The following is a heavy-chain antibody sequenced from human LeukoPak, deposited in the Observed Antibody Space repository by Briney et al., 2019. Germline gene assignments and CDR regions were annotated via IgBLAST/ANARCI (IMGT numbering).Heavy chain of an antibody. D-gene: IGHD3-22*01. Sequence: GGSLRLSCAASGFIFDDYEMNWVRQAPGKGLEWVAFISSSGTTDYYADSVKGRFIISKDNAKESLYLEMNRLRAEDTAVYYCARDQRAKKYFYDSSGSSAYWGQGTQVTVSS. J-gene: IGHJ4*02. CDR2: ISSSGTTD. CDR1: GFIFDDYE. V-gene: IGHV3-48*03. CDR3: ARDQRAKKYFYDSSGSSAY.